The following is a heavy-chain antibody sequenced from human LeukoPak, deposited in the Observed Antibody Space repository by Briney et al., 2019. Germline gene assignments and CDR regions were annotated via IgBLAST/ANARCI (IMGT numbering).Heavy chain of an antibody. D-gene: IGHD2-2*02. Sequence: SVKVSCKASGGTFSSYAISWVRQAPGQGLEWMGRIIPILGIANYAQKFQGRVTITADKSTSTAYMELSSLRSEDTAVYYCARAPSGSPIPEDYWGQGTLVTVSS. CDR2: IIPILGIA. CDR3: ARAPSGSPIPEDY. J-gene: IGHJ4*02. CDR1: GGTFSSYA. V-gene: IGHV1-69*04.